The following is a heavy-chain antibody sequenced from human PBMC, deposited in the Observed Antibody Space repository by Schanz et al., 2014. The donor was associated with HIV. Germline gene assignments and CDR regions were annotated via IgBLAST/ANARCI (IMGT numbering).Heavy chain of an antibody. V-gene: IGHV1-69*06. CDR2: IIPIFGTT. CDR1: GGSFSNYA. CDR3: ARPYCSSTGCYHYYGMDV. D-gene: IGHD2-2*01. J-gene: IGHJ6*02. Sequence: QVQLLQSGAEVKKPGSSVKVSCKASGGSFSNYAISWVRQAPGQGLEWMGGIIPIFGTTNYAQKFQGRVTITADKSTSTAYMDLRSLRSEDTAVYYCARPYCSSTGCYHYYGMDVWGQGTTVTVSS.